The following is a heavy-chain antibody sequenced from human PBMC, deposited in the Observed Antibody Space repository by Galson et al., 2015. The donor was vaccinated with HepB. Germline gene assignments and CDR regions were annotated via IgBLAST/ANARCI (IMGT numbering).Heavy chain of an antibody. D-gene: IGHD3-22*01. J-gene: IGHJ5*02. Sequence: SLRLSCAASGLSFDSYAMTWVRQAPGKGLEWVSAITGTGSRTYYADSVKGRFTISRDNSKHTLSLQMNSLKVEDTAVYYCARLEGVSTIVFPENRFDPWGQGTLVTVSS. V-gene: IGHV3-23*01. CDR3: ARLEGVSTIVFPENRFDP. CDR2: ITGTGSRT. CDR1: GLSFDSYA.